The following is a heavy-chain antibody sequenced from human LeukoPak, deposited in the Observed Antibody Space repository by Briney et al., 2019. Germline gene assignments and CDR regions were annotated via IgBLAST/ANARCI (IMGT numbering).Heavy chain of an antibody. J-gene: IGHJ4*02. CDR2: VIPIFGTA. CDR1: GGTFSSYA. V-gene: IGHV1-69*05. CDR3: ASGGSGSYYNEPVDY. Sequence: SVKVSCKASGGTFSSYAISWVRQAPGQGLEWMGRVIPIFGTANYAQKFQGRVTITTDESTSTAYMELSSLRSEDTAVYYCASGGSGSYYNEPVDYWGQGTLVTVSS. D-gene: IGHD3-10*01.